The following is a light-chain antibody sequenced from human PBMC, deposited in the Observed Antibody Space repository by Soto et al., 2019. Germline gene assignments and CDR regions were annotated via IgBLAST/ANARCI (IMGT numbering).Light chain of an antibody. J-gene: IGKJ3*01. CDR2: WAS. V-gene: IGKV4-1*01. CDR1: QSVLYSPNNKNY. CDR3: QHYSPTPPA. Sequence: DIVMTQSPDSLAVSLGERATINCKSSQSVLYSPNNKNYLAWFQQKPGLPPKLIIYWASTRDSGVPDRFSGSGSGTDFTLTISSLQAEDVAVYYCQHYSPTPPAFGPGTKVDIK.